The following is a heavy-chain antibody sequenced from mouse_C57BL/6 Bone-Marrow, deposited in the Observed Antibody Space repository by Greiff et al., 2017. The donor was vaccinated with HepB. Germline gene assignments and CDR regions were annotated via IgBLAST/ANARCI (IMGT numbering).Heavy chain of an antibody. J-gene: IGHJ3*01. V-gene: IGHV1-59*01. CDR1: GYTFTSYW. CDR2: IDPSDSYT. D-gene: IGHD3-3*01. CDR3: ARGGLGGAY. Sequence: QVQLKQPGAELVRPGTSVKLSCKASGYTFTSYWMHWVKQRPGQGLEWIGVIDPSDSYTNYNQKFKGKATLTVDTSSSTAYMQLSSLTSEDSAVYFCARGGLGGAYWDQGTLVTVSA.